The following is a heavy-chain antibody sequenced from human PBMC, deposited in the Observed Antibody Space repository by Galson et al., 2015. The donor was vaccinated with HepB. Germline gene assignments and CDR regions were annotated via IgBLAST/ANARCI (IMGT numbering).Heavy chain of an antibody. J-gene: IGHJ2*01. CDR2: ISGYNGKT. D-gene: IGHD3-22*01. V-gene: IGHV1-18*04. CDR3: ARDGGPIVVGQGSYWSFDL. Sequence: QSGAEVKKPGESLKISCKASGYTFSNNGINWVRQAPGQGLEWMGWISGYNGKTKYAQKFQGRVSMTSGTSTSTVYMELRSLRFDDTAVYYCARDGGPIVVGQGSYWSFDLWGRGTLVTVSS. CDR1: GYTFSNNG.